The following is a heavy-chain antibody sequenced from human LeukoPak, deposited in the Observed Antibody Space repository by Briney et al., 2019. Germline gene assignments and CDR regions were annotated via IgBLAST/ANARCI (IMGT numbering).Heavy chain of an antibody. Sequence: GGSLRLSCAAAGFTFNNYAMGWVRQAPGKGLVWVSRIFADGSTTSYADSVKGRFTISRDNAKNTLYLQMNSLRAEDTAVYYCARELPREVTLDYWGQGTLVTVSP. CDR3: ARELPREVTLDY. D-gene: IGHD2-21*02. CDR1: GFTFNNYA. J-gene: IGHJ4*01. CDR2: IFADGSTT. V-gene: IGHV3-74*01.